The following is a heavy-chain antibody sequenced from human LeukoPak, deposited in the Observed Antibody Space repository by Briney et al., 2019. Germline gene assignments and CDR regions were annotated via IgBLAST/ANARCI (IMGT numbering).Heavy chain of an antibody. CDR1: GGSISSYY. J-gene: IGHJ5*02. Sequence: SETLSLTCTVSGGSISSYYWSWIRQPPGKGLEWIGYIYYSGSTNYNPSLKSRVTMSVDTSKNQFSLKLSSVTAADTAVYYCARGGDSSGWYGNWFDPWGQGTLVTVSS. V-gene: IGHV4-59*12. CDR3: ARGGDSSGWYGNWFDP. CDR2: IYYSGST. D-gene: IGHD6-19*01.